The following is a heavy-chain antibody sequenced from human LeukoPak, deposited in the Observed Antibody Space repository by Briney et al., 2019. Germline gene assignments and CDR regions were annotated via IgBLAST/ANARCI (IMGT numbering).Heavy chain of an antibody. J-gene: IGHJ4*02. CDR3: ARSDYIGEATDY. Sequence: PGGSLRLSCAASGFTFSSYSLNWVRQAPGKGLEWVSSISSSNTYIYYADSVKGRFTISRDNAKNSLYVQMNSLRGEDTAVYYCARSDYIGEATDYWGQGTLVTVSS. CDR2: ISSSNTYI. D-gene: IGHD3-10*01. V-gene: IGHV3-21*01. CDR1: GFTFSSYS.